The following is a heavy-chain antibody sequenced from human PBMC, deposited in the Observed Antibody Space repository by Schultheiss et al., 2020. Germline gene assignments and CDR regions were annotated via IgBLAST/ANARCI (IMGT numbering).Heavy chain of an antibody. Sequence: GGSLRLSCAASGFTFSNYWMHWVRQIPGKGLVWVSSISSSSSYIYYADSVKGRFTISRDNSKNTLYLQMNSLRAEDTAVYYCAKLGVDNDYGVVWGQGTLVTVSS. CDR1: GFTFSNYW. CDR3: AKLGVDNDYGVV. D-gene: IGHD4-17*01. J-gene: IGHJ4*02. CDR2: ISSSSSYI. V-gene: IGHV3-21*04.